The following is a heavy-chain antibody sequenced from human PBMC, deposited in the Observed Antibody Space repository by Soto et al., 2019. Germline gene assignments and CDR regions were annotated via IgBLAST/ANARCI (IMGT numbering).Heavy chain of an antibody. D-gene: IGHD2-2*01. Sequence: SETLSLTCIFSCFSISSGYCTWIRQSPGKGLEWIGYISHSGLRHYRASLQSRLTMSVETSKNQFSLNLTSVTAAATAIYYCATSNTTCPGCYSWGQGTLVTVSS. V-gene: IGHV4-59*01. J-gene: IGHJ5*02. CDR3: ATSNTTCPGCYS. CDR2: ISHSGLR. CDR1: CFSISSGY.